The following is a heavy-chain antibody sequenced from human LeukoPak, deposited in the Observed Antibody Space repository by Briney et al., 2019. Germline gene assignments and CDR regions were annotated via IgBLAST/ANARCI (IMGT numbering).Heavy chain of an antibody. CDR2: IRYDGSNK. V-gene: IGHV3-30*02. CDR3: AKDPTELGIGYYYYYMDV. CDR1: GFTFSSYG. J-gene: IGHJ6*03. Sequence: SGGSLRLSCAASGFTFSSYGMHWVRQAPGKGLEWVAFIRYDGSNKYYADSVKGRFTISRDNSKNTLYLQMNSLRAEDTAVYYCAKDPTELGIGYYYYYMDVWGKGTTVTVSS. D-gene: IGHD7-27*01.